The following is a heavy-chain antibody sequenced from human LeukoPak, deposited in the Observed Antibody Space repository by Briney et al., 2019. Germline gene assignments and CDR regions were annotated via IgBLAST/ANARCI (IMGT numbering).Heavy chain of an antibody. CDR1: GGSISSSNW. D-gene: IGHD3-16*02. Sequence: AETLSLTCAVSGGSISSSNWWSWVRRPPGKGLDWIGSIYYSGSTYYNPSLKSRVTISVDTSKNQFSLKLSSVTAADTAVYYCARDHLVSVHWGTYRYNWFDPWGQGTLVTVSS. CDR2: IYYSGST. V-gene: IGHV4-4*02. CDR3: ARDHLVSVHWGTYRYNWFDP. J-gene: IGHJ5*02.